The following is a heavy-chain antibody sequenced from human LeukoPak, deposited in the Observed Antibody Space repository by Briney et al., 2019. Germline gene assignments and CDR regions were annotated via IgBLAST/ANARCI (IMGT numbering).Heavy chain of an antibody. D-gene: IGHD5-18*01. CDR2: ISGSGGST. CDR1: GFTFSSYA. Sequence: GGSLRLSCADSGFTFSSYAMSWVRQAPGKGLEWVSAISGSGGSTYYADSVKGRFTISRDNSKNTLYLKMSGLSVEDTAGYYCARDPRCITALVDYFDYWGQGTLVTVSS. J-gene: IGHJ4*02. V-gene: IGHV3-23*01. CDR3: ARDPRCITALVDYFDY.